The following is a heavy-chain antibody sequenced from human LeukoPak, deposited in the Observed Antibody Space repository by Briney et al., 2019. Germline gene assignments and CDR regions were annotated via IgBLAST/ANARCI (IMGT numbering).Heavy chain of an antibody. CDR3: AADRALDSSGYPYYFDY. CDR1: GYTFTSYG. D-gene: IGHD3-22*01. V-gene: IGHV1-18*01. J-gene: IGHJ4*02. Sequence: ASVKVSCKASGYTFTSYGISWVRQAPGQGLEWMGWISAYNGNTNYAQKLQGRVTMTTDTSTSTAYMELSSLRSEDTAVYYCAADRALDSSGYPYYFDYWGQGTLVTVSS. CDR2: ISAYNGNT.